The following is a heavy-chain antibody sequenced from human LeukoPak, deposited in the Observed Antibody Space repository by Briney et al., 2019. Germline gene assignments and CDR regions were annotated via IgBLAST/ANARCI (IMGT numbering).Heavy chain of an antibody. CDR1: GYTFSSYA. CDR2: ISGYNGNT. J-gene: IGHJ3*02. CDR3: ARVLSYYYDTSSPYAFDI. Sequence: ASVKVSCKASGYTFSSYAIAWVRQAPGQGLEWMGWISGYNGNTNFTQSLQGRVTMTIDTSTNTAYMELRSLRSGDTAVVYCARVLSYYYDTSSPYAFDIWGQETMVTVSS. V-gene: IGHV1-18*01. D-gene: IGHD3-22*01.